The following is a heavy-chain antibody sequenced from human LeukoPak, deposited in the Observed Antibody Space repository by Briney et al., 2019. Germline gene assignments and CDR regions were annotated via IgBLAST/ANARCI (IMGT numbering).Heavy chain of an antibody. CDR3: ARGYYDSSGCIDY. D-gene: IGHD3-22*01. CDR2: ISSSSSYI. CDR1: GFMFSSNW. V-gene: IGHV3-21*01. Sequence: PGGSLRLSCAASGFMFSSNWMSWVRQAPGKGLEWVSSISSSSSYIYYADSVKGRFTISRDNAKNSLYLQMNSLRAEDTAVYYCARGYYDSSGCIDYWGQGTLVTVSS. J-gene: IGHJ4*02.